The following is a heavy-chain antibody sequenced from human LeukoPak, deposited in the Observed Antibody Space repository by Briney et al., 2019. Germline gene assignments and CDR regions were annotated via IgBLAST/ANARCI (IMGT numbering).Heavy chain of an antibody. CDR3: VQETAYDMRYFDY. CDR1: GFTFSTYE. V-gene: IGHV3-48*03. CDR2: ISSSGTTI. D-gene: IGHD3-9*01. Sequence: PGGSLRLSCAAPGFTFSTYEMNWVRRAPGKGLEWLSYISSSGTTISFADSVKGRFTVSRDNAKNSLYLQMSSLRAEDTAVFFFVQETAYDMRYFDYWGQGTLVTVSS. J-gene: IGHJ4*02.